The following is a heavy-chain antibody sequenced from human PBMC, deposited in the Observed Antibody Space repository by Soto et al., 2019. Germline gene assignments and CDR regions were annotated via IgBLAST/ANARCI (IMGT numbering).Heavy chain of an antibody. J-gene: IGHJ6*02. D-gene: IGHD6-19*01. CDR1: GGSISSYY. Sequence: SVIMSLTCTVAGGSISSYYWSWIRKTPGKGLEWIGYIYYSGSTNYNPSLKSRVTISVDTSKNQFSLKLSSVTAADTAVYYCARSSGWYLDYYYGMDVWGQGTTVTVSS. V-gene: IGHV4-59*01. CDR3: ARSSGWYLDYYYGMDV. CDR2: IYYSGST.